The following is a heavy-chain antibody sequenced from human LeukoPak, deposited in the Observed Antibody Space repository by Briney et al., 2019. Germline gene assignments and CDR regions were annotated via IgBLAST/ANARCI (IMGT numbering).Heavy chain of an antibody. D-gene: IGHD2-2*01. Sequence: SETLSLTCTVSGGSISSSRYYWGWIRQPPGKGLEWIGSIYYSGSTYYNPSLKSRVTISVDTSKNQFSLKLSSVTAADTAVYYCAGQLGYCSSTSCYADKVDYWGQGTLVTVSS. CDR1: GGSISSSRYY. CDR2: IYYSGST. J-gene: IGHJ4*02. V-gene: IGHV4-39*01. CDR3: AGQLGYCSSTSCYADKVDY.